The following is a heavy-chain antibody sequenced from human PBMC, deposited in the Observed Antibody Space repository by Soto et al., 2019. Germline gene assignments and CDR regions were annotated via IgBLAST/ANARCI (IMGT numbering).Heavy chain of an antibody. CDR2: ISYDGSNK. J-gene: IGHJ4*02. CDR1: GFTFSSYG. CDR3: AKGRVAAAGLIDY. Sequence: QVQLVESGGGVVQPGRSLRLSCAASGFTFSSYGMHWVRQAPGKGLEWVAVISYDGSNKYYADSVKGRFTISRDNSKNTLYLQMNSLRAEDTAVYYCAKGRVAAAGLIDYWGQGTLFTVSS. V-gene: IGHV3-30*18. D-gene: IGHD6-13*01.